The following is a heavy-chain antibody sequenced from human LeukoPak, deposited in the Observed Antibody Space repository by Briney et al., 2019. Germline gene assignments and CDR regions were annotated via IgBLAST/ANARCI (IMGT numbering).Heavy chain of an antibody. J-gene: IGHJ4*02. CDR1: GGTFSSYA. Sequence: ASVKVSCKASGGTFSSYAISWVRQAPGQGLEWMGGIIPIFGTANYAQKFQGRVTITADESTSTAYMELTRLRSDDTAVYYCARDNGDYWFDYWGQGTLVTVSS. CDR2: IIPIFGTA. CDR3: ARDNGDYWFDY. V-gene: IGHV1-69*01. D-gene: IGHD4-17*01.